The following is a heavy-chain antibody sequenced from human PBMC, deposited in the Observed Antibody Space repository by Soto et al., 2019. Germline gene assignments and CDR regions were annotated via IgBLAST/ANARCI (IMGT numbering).Heavy chain of an antibody. CDR2: ISGRGGET. Sequence: EVQLLESGGGLVQPGGSLRLSCATSGFNFNKYAIKWVRPAPGKGLGWVSGISGRGGETYYADSVKGRFTISRDNSKNTLDLQMNSLRAEDTAVYYCARTWQGDYWGQGTLVTVSS. J-gene: IGHJ4*02. CDR1: GFNFNKYA. V-gene: IGHV3-23*01. D-gene: IGHD2-2*01. CDR3: ARTWQGDY.